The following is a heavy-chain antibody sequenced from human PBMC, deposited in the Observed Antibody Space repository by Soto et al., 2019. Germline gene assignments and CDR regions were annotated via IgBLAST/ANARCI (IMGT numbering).Heavy chain of an antibody. CDR1: GGSISSYY. J-gene: IGHJ6*03. CDR3: AHGYAYYYMDV. D-gene: IGHD2-15*01. V-gene: IGHV4-59*08. CDR2: IYYSGST. Sequence: TSETLSLTCTVSGGSISSYYWSWIRQPPGKGLEWIGYIYYSGSTNYNPSLKSRVTISVDTSKNQFSLKLSSVTAADTAVYYCAHGYAYYYMDVWGKGTTVTVSS.